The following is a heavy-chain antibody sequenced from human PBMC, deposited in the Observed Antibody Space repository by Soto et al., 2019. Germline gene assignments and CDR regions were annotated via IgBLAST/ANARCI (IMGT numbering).Heavy chain of an antibody. J-gene: IGHJ4*02. CDR1: GFTFSTYA. V-gene: IGHV3-23*01. CDR2: VSASGLNT. Sequence: PGGSLRLSCAASGFTFSTYAMAWVRQAPGKGLEWVSGVSASGLNTDYADPVKGRFTISRDNSKNTLYLQMNSLRAEDTAVYYCAKSPGMYYYDSSGYYHYDYWGQGTLVTVSS. D-gene: IGHD3-22*01. CDR3: AKSPGMYYYDSSGYYHYDY.